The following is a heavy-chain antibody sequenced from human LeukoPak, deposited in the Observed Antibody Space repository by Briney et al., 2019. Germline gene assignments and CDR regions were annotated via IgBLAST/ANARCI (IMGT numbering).Heavy chain of an antibody. CDR1: GFTFSNAW. J-gene: IGHJ4*02. V-gene: IGHV3-15*01. Sequence: PGGSLRLSCAASGFTFSNAWMSWVRQAPGKGLEWVGRIKSKTDGGTTDYDAPVKGRFTISRDDSKNTLYLQMNRLKTEDTAVYYCTSYQGLLWFGEFPFDYWGQGTLVTVSS. CDR3: TSYQGLLWFGEFPFDY. D-gene: IGHD3-10*01. CDR2: IKSKTDGGTT.